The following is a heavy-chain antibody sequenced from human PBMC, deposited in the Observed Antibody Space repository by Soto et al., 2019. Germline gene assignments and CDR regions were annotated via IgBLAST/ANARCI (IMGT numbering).Heavy chain of an antibody. J-gene: IGHJ4*02. Sequence: QITLKESGPPLVKPTQTLTLTCTFSGFSLSTSGVGVGWIRQPPGQALEWLALIYWDDDKRYSPSLKSRLTITQDTSKNQVVLTMTNMDPVDTATYYCAHRPSYCSGGSCYSGFDYWGQGTLVTVSS. CDR1: GFSLSTSGVG. V-gene: IGHV2-5*02. CDR3: AHRPSYCSGGSCYSGFDY. D-gene: IGHD2-15*01. CDR2: IYWDDDK.